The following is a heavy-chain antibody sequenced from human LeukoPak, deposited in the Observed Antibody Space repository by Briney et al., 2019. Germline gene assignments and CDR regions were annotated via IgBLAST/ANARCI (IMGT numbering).Heavy chain of an antibody. CDR1: GGSISSYY. J-gene: IGHJ4*02. D-gene: IGHD4-17*01. V-gene: IGHV4-59*01. CDR2: IYYTGST. Sequence: SETLSLTCTVSGGSISSYYWSWIRQPPGKGLEWIGYIYYTGSTNYNPSLKSRVTISVDTSKNRFSLKLTSVTAADTAVYYCARPLQGRTVTLHYWGQGTLVTVSS. CDR3: ARPLQGRTVTLHY.